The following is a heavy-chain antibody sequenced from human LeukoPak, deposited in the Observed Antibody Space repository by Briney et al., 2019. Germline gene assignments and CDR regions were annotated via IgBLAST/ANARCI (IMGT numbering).Heavy chain of an antibody. CDR1: GFTFSSYW. CDR2: IKQDGSEK. Sequence: GGSLRLSCAASGFTFSSYWMSWVRQAPGKGLEWVANIKQDGSEKYYVDSVKGRFTISRDNAKNSLYLQMNSLRAEDTAVYYCARLIAVAGGPGDLDYWGQGTLVTVSS. J-gene: IGHJ4*02. CDR3: ARLIAVAGGPGDLDY. D-gene: IGHD6-19*01. V-gene: IGHV3-7*01.